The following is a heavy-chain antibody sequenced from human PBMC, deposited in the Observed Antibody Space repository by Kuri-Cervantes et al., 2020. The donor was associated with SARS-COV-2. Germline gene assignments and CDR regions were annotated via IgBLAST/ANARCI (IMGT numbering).Heavy chain of an antibody. CDR1: GYTFTGYY. J-gene: IGHJ6*02. V-gene: IGHV1-2*02. Sequence: ASVNGSCKASGYTFTGYYMHWVRQAPGQGLEWMGWINPNSGGTNYAQKFQGRVTMTRDTSISTAYMELGRLRSDDTAVYYCATSDCTNGVCYSHYYYYGMDVWGQGTTVTVSS. CDR3: ATSDCTNGVCYSHYYYYGMDV. CDR2: INPNSGGT. D-gene: IGHD2-8*01.